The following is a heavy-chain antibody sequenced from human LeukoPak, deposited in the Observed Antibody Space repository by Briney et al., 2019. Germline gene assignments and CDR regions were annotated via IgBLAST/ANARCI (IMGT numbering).Heavy chain of an antibody. Sequence: PGGSLRLSCAASGFAFSTYAMSWVRQAPGKGLEWVSTISGSGDSTFYADSVKGRFTISRDNSKNTLYLQMNSLRAEDAAVYYCAKDIVVVPAPVGYFDLWGRGTLVTVSS. J-gene: IGHJ2*01. CDR3: AKDIVVVPAPVGYFDL. D-gene: IGHD2-2*01. CDR1: GFAFSTYA. CDR2: ISGSGDST. V-gene: IGHV3-23*01.